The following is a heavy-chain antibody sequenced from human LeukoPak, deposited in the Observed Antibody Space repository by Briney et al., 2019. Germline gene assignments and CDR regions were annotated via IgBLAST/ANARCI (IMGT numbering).Heavy chain of an antibody. V-gene: IGHV3-7*01. D-gene: IGHD2-2*01. CDR3: ARMEYQLLYYFDY. CDR2: IKQDGSEK. J-gene: IGHJ4*02. Sequence: QSGGSLGLSCAASGFTFSSYWMSWVRQAPGKGLEWVANIKQDGSEKYYVDSVKGRFTISRDNAKNSLYLQMNSLRAEDTAVYYCARMEYQLLYYFDYWGQGTLVTVSS. CDR1: GFTFSSYW.